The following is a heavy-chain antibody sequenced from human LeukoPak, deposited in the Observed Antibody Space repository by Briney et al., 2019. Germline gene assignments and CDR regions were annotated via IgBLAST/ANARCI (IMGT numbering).Heavy chain of an antibody. Sequence: PSETLSLTCGVSGESFNGYYWTWIRQSPGKGLEWIGEINDIGHTNYNSALKSRVTILLDTSKKQFSLRLSSVTAADTAVYYRARGEGNDYVWGSFYYYLDVWGKGTTVTVSS. CDR2: INDIGHT. V-gene: IGHV4-34*01. CDR3: ARGEGNDYVWGSFYYYLDV. D-gene: IGHD3-16*01. J-gene: IGHJ6*03. CDR1: GESFNGYY.